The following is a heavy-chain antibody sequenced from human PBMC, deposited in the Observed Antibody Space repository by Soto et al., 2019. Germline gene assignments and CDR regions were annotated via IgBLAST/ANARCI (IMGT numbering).Heavy chain of an antibody. CDR3: ARDQRIAAAGTEDWFDP. Sequence: SETLSLTCTVSGGSISSGDYYWSWIRQPPGKGLEWIGYIYYSGSTYYNPSLKSRVTISVDTSKNQFSLKLSSVTAADTAVYYCARDQRIAAAGTEDWFDPWGQGTLVTVSS. CDR1: GGSISSGDYY. J-gene: IGHJ5*02. D-gene: IGHD6-13*01. CDR2: IYYSGST. V-gene: IGHV4-30-4*01.